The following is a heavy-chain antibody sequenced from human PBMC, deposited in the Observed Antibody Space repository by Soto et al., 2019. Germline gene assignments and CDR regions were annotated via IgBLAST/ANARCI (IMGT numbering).Heavy chain of an antibody. V-gene: IGHV1-69*01. J-gene: IGHJ6*02. D-gene: IGHD2-15*01. CDR1: GGTFSSYA. Sequence: QVQLVQSGAEVKKPGSSVKVSCKASGGTFSSYAISWVRQAPGQGLEWMGGVIPIFGTANYAQKFQGRVTVTADESTRTADKELSSLGSEHMAVYYCARGGVDIVVVVAAQPPTGYYGMDVRGQGTTVTVSS. CDR3: ARGGVDIVVVVAAQPPTGYYGMDV. CDR2: VIPIFGTA.